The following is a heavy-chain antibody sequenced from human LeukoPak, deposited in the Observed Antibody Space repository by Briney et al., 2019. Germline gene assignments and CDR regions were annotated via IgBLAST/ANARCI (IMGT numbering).Heavy chain of an antibody. J-gene: IGHJ4*02. CDR2: INSDGSTT. D-gene: IGHD3-10*01. CDR1: GFTFSSYW. V-gene: IGHV3-74*01. CDR3: ARGNYYGQDY. Sequence: GGSLRLSCGASGFTFSSYWMHWVRQAPGKGLVWISRINSDGSTTSYADSVKGRFAISRDNAKNTLYLQMNSLRAEDTAVYYCARGNYYGQDYWGQGTLVTVSS.